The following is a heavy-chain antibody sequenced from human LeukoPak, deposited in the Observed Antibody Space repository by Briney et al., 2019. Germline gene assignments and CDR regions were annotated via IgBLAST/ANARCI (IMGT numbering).Heavy chain of an antibody. CDR3: ARDRGRIAAAGDY. Sequence: GGSLRLSCVASGFTFSSNVMIWVRQAPGKGLEWVSSIPASGGSTYYADSVKGRFTISRDNSKNSLYLQMNSLRAEDTAVYYCARDRGRIAAAGDYWGQGTLVTVSS. J-gene: IGHJ4*02. D-gene: IGHD6-13*01. V-gene: IGHV3-23*01. CDR1: GFTFSSNV. CDR2: IPASGGST.